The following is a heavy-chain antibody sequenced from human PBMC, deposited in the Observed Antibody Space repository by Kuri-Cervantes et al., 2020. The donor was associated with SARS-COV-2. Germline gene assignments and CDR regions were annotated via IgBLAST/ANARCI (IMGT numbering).Heavy chain of an antibody. CDR1: GFSFRSYA. CDR2: ISFDGNNK. CDR3: ARGPPNYLDSRGGLDY. V-gene: IGHV3-30-3*01. Sequence: GESLKISCAASGFSFRSYAVHWVRQAPGKGLEWVAVISFDGNNKYHADSVKGRFTISRDNSKNTLYLQMNSLRVDDTAIYYCARGPPNYLDSRGGLDYWGQGTLVTVSS. J-gene: IGHJ4*02. D-gene: IGHD3-22*01.